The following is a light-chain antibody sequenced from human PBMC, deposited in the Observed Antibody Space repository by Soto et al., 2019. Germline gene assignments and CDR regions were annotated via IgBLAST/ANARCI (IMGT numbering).Light chain of an antibody. Sequence: QSVLTQPPSVSAAPGQKVTISSSGGSSNIGKNSVSWYQQSPGTAPKLLMYDNNERPSVIPDRFSGSKSGTSATLGITGLQTGDEADYYCGAWDSSLSVVVFGGGTKVTVL. CDR1: SSNIGKNS. J-gene: IGLJ3*02. CDR3: GAWDSSLSVVV. V-gene: IGLV1-51*01. CDR2: DNN.